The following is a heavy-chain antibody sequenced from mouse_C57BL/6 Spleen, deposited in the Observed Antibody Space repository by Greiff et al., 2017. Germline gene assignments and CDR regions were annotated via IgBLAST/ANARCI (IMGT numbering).Heavy chain of an antibody. CDR2: ISSGGSYT. CDR1: GFTFSSYG. J-gene: IGHJ2*01. Sequence: EVKLVESGGDLVKPGGSLKLSCAASGFTFSSYGMSWVRQTPDKRLEWVATISSGGSYTYYPDSVKGRFTISRDNAKNTLYLQMSSLKSEDTAMYYCARHRGRGHFGYWGQGTTLTVSS. CDR3: ARHRGRGHFGY. D-gene: IGHD3-3*01. V-gene: IGHV5-6*01.